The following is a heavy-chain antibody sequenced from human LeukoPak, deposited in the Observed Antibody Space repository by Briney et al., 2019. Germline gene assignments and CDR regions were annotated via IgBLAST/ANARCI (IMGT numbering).Heavy chain of an antibody. V-gene: IGHV4-31*03. CDR3: ARDTTGTTSGFDY. D-gene: IGHD1-1*01. Sequence: ASETLSLTCTVSGGSISSGGYYWSWIRQHPGKGLEWIGYIYYSGSTYYNPSLKSRVTISVDTSKDQFSLKLSSVTAADTAVYYCARDTTGTTSGFDYWGQGTLVTVSS. CDR1: GGSISSGGYY. CDR2: IYYSGST. J-gene: IGHJ4*02.